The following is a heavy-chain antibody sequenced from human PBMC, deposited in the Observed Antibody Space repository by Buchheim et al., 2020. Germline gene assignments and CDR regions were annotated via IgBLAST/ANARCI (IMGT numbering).Heavy chain of an antibody. CDR1: GFTFSSYG. D-gene: IGHD3-10*01. J-gene: IGHJ6*02. V-gene: IGHV3-30*18. CDR3: AKGDGSGSSMDV. Sequence: QVQLVESGGGVVQPGRSLRLSCAASGFTFSSYGMHWVRQAPGKGLEWVAVISYDGSNKYYADSVKGRFTISRDNSKNTLYLQMNSLRAEDTAVYYCAKGDGSGSSMDVWGQGTT. CDR2: ISYDGSNK.